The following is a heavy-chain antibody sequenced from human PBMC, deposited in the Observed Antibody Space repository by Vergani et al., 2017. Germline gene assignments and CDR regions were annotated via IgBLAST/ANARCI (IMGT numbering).Heavy chain of an antibody. V-gene: IGHV1-69*02. J-gene: IGHJ4*02. CDR2: IIPIIRLA. CDR1: GDIFNNYT. D-gene: IGHD3-16*01. CDR3: ATVGYYDYVWGSYKGELADY. Sequence: QVHLEQSGTEVKKPGSSVKVSCKVSGDIFNNYTVTWVRQAPGQGLEWMGRIIPIIRLATSAQKFQDRVKITGDTSTNTVYMEMNNLRSEDTAVYYCATVGYYDYVWGSYKGELADYWGQGTLVTVSS.